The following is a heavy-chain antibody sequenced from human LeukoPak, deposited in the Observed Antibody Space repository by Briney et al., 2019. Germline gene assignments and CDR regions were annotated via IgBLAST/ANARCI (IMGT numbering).Heavy chain of an antibody. V-gene: IGHV3-23*05. D-gene: IGHD5-24*01. CDR2: IGSDNKP. J-gene: IGHJ5*02. CDR1: GFTFSAYA. CDR3: ARASDPWLQLT. Sequence: GGSLRLSCEASGFTFSAYAMTWVRQAPGKGLEWVSSIGSDNKPHYSESVKGRFAISRDNSKNILFLHLNSLRAEDTALYYCARASDPWLQLTWGQGTLVTVSS.